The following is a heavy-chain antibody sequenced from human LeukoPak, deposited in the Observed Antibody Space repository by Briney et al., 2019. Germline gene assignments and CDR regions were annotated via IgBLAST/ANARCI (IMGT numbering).Heavy chain of an antibody. Sequence: SETLSLTCAVYGGSFSGYYWSWIRQPPGKGLEWIGEINHSGRTNYNPSLKSRVTLSVDTSKSQFSLKLTSVTAADTAVYYCARATHCSSATCYRPFDYWGQGTLATVSS. CDR2: INHSGRT. J-gene: IGHJ4*02. CDR1: GGSFSGYY. V-gene: IGHV4-34*01. D-gene: IGHD2-2*02. CDR3: ARATHCSSATCYRPFDY.